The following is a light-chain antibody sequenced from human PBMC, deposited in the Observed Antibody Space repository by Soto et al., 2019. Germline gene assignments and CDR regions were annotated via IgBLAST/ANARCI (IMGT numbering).Light chain of an antibody. CDR3: QNFRSSAIS. V-gene: IGKV1-13*02. CDR1: QGIRDD. CDR2: DAS. Sequence: IQMTQSPSALSASVGDRVTITCRASQGIRDDLGWYQQKPGAAPALLIYDASTLESGVPSRFSGSRSGADFTLTISSLQPEDFATYYCQNFRSSAISFGGGTKVDIK. J-gene: IGKJ4*01.